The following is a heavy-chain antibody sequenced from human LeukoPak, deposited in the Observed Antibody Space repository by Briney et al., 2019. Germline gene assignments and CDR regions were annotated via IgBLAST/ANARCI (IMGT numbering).Heavy chain of an antibody. CDR3: AKERDTAMVTIDY. D-gene: IGHD5-18*01. J-gene: IGHJ4*02. CDR1: GFTFSSYG. Sequence: GGSLRLSCAASGFTFSSYGMHWVRQAPGKGLEWVAFIRYDGSNKYYADSVKGRFTISRDNSKNTLYLQMNSLRAEDTAVCYCAKERDTAMVTIDYWGQGTLVTVSS. V-gene: IGHV3-30*02. CDR2: IRYDGSNK.